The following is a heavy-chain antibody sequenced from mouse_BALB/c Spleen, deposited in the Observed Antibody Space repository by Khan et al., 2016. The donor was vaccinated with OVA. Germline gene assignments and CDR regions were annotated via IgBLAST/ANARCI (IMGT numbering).Heavy chain of an antibody. CDR2: ISYSGNT. V-gene: IGHV3-8*02. Sequence: EVQLQESGPSLVKPSQTLSLTCSVTGDSITSGYWNWIRKFPGNKLEYMGYISYSGNTYYNPSLKSRISITRDTSKNQYYLLLNSVTTENTATFYCACELRGFTYWGQGTLVTVSA. D-gene: IGHD1-1*01. J-gene: IGHJ3*01. CDR3: ACELRGFTY. CDR1: GDSITSGY.